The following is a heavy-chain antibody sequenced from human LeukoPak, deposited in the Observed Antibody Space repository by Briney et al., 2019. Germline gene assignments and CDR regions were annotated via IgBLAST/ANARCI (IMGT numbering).Heavy chain of an antibody. J-gene: IGHJ6*02. V-gene: IGHV4-61*01. CDR2: IYYSGST. CDR3: ARDRQYYYDSSGSYRGGMDV. CDR1: GGSVGSGSYY. Sequence: SETLSLTCTVSGGSVGSGSYYWSWIRQPPGKGLEWIGYIYYSGSTNYNPSLKSRVSISVDTSKNQFSLKLSSVTAADTAVYYYARDRQYYYDSSGSYRGGMDVWGQGTTVTVSS. D-gene: IGHD3-22*01.